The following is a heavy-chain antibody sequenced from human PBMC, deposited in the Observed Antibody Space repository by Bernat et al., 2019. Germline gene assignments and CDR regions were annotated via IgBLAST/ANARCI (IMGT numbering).Heavy chain of an antibody. V-gene: IGHV3-33*01. CDR3: ARDSDGSSHYDQFDY. J-gene: IGHJ4*02. CDR1: GFTFTTYG. D-gene: IGHD3-22*01. Sequence: QVQLVESGGGVVQPGTSLTLSCATSGFTFTTYGIHWVRQAPGKGLEWVAVIWSDGNNKYYVDSVKGRFTISRDNSESTVYLQMNSLRAEDTAVYYCARDSDGSSHYDQFDYWGQGTLVTVSS. CDR2: IWSDGNNK.